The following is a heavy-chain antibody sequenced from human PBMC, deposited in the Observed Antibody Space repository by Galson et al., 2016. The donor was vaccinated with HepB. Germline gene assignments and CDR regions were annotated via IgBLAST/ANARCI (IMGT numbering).Heavy chain of an antibody. CDR1: GGSVSRGSYY. CDR3: ATAPPGATMVVTYYQQ. CDR2: IYYRGRT. V-gene: IGHV4-61*01. Sequence: SETLSLTCTVSGGSVSRGSYYWSWIRQPPGKGLEWIGDIYYRGRTNYNPSLKSRVTMSVDKSKNQFSLNLSSVTAADTAVYYCATAPPGATMVVTYYQQWGQGTLVIVSS. D-gene: IGHD4-23*01. J-gene: IGHJ1*01.